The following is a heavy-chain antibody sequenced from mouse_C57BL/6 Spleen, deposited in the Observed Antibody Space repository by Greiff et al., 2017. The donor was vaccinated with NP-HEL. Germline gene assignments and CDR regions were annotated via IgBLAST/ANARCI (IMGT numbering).Heavy chain of an antibody. Sequence: VQLQQSGPELVKPGASVKISCKASGYAFSSSWMNWVKQRPGKGLEWIGRIYPGDGDTNYNGKFKGKATLTADKSSSPAYMQLSSLRSEGSAVSFCGLAAGGGYFDYWGQGTTLTVSS. D-gene: IGHD4-1*01. CDR1: GYAFSSSW. CDR2: IYPGDGDT. J-gene: IGHJ2*01. CDR3: GLAAGGGYFDY. V-gene: IGHV1-82*01.